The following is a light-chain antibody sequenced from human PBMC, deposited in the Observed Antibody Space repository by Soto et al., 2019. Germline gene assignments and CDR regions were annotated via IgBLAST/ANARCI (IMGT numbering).Light chain of an antibody. CDR3: QQCNNWPPT. J-gene: IGKJ1*01. Sequence: EIVLTQSPCTLSLSPGERATLSCRASQSVSSSLAWYQQKPGQAPSLLIYDASTRATGIPARFSGSGSGTDFTLTISGLQPEDFAVYYCQQCNNWPPTFGQGTKVDI. V-gene: IGKV3-15*01. CDR2: DAS. CDR1: QSVSSS.